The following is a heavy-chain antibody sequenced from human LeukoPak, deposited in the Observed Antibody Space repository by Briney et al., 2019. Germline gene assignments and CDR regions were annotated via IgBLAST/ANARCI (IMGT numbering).Heavy chain of an antibody. D-gene: IGHD6-6*01. Sequence: PSETLSLTCAVYGGSFSGYYWSWIRQPPGKGLEWIGEINHSGSTNYNPSLKSRVTISVDTSKNQFSLKLSSVTAADTAVYYCARIPDIAARPDYMDVWGKGTTVTVSS. CDR3: ARIPDIAARPDYMDV. CDR2: INHSGST. CDR1: GGSFSGYY. V-gene: IGHV4-34*01. J-gene: IGHJ6*03.